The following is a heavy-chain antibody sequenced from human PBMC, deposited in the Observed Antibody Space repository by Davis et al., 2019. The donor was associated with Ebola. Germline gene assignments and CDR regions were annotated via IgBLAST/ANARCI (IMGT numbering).Heavy chain of an antibody. CDR2: ISSSGSTI. CDR1: GFTFSDYY. Sequence: PGGSLRLSCAASGFTFSDYYMSWIRQAPGKGLEWVSYISSSGSTIYYADSVKGRFTISRDNAKNSLYLQMISLRAEDTAVYYCARDVSFAPDGAFDIWGQGTMVTVSS. V-gene: IGHV3-11*01. CDR3: ARDVSFAPDGAFDI. J-gene: IGHJ3*02. D-gene: IGHD3-16*01.